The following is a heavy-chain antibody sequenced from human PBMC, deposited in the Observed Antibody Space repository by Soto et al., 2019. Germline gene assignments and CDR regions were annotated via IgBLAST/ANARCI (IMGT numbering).Heavy chain of an antibody. CDR3: GRGRSGEIGIFH. V-gene: IGHV1-2*02. J-gene: IGHJ4*02. CDR2: IGPKNGDS. Sequence: AAVKVYCKAYGYNFTGQYIKWVRQSPGQGFEWVGEIGPKNGDSRFAQKFQGRVSMTKDSSITTVYMELSNLSPDDTAVYYCGRGRSGEIGIFHWGQGTLVTSPQ. D-gene: IGHD3-3*02. CDR1: GYNFTGQY.